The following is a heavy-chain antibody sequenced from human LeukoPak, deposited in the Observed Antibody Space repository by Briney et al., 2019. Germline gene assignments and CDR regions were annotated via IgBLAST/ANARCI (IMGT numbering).Heavy chain of an antibody. CDR2: ICTSGST. J-gene: IGHJ5*02. Sequence: PSETLSLTCTVSGGSISTYCWSWIRQPAGKGLEWIGHICTSGSTNYNPSLKSRVTMSVDTSNNEFSLKLNSVTAADTAVYYCARGGYYGSGNDFRFDPWGQGTLVTVSP. D-gene: IGHD3-10*01. V-gene: IGHV4-4*07. CDR1: GGSISTYC. CDR3: ARGGYYGSGNDFRFDP.